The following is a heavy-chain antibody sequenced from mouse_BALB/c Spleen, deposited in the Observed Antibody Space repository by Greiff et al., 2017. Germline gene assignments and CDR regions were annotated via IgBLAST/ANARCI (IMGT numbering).Heavy chain of an antibody. CDR3: ARGITTGFDY. D-gene: IGHD2-4*01. Sequence: VQLQQPGAELVKPGASVKLSCTASGFNIKDTYMHWVKQRPEQGLEWIGRIDPANGNTKYDPKFQGKATITADTSSNTAYLQLSSLTSEDTAVYYCARGITTGFDYWGQGTTLTVSS. CDR1: GFNIKDTY. V-gene: IGHV14-3*02. J-gene: IGHJ2*01. CDR2: IDPANGNT.